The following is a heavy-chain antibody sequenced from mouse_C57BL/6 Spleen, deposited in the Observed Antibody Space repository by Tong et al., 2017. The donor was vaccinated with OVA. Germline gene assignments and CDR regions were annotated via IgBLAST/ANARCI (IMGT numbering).Heavy chain of an antibody. Sequence: VQLQESGPGLVAPSQSLSITCTVSGFSLTSYGVHWVRQPPGKGLEWLVVIWSDGSTTYNSALKSRLSISKDNSKSQVFLKTNSLQTDDTAMYYCAKHADYGWGFAYWGQGTLVTVSA. D-gene: IGHD1-1*01. CDR2: IWSDGST. CDR1: GFSLTSYG. V-gene: IGHV2-6-1*01. J-gene: IGHJ3*01. CDR3: AKHADYGWGFAY.